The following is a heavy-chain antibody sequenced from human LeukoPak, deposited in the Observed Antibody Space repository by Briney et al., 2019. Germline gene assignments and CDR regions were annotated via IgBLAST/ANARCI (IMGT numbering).Heavy chain of an antibody. CDR3: ARGSSAGDY. CDR2: INDNSRSI. J-gene: IGHJ4*02. Sequence: GGSLRLSCAASGFTFSSYSMNWVRQAPGKGLEWVSSINDNSRSIFYTDSLKGRFTVSRDNAKNSLYLQMDSLRAEDTAVYYCARGSSAGDYWGQGTLVTVSS. V-gene: IGHV3-21*01. D-gene: IGHD3-10*01. CDR1: GFTFSSYS.